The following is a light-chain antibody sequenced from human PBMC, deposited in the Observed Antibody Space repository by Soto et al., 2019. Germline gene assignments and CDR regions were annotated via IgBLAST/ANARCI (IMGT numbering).Light chain of an antibody. J-gene: IGLJ2*01. CDR2: EVS. CDR1: SSDVGGYNY. V-gene: IGLV2-8*01. Sequence: QSALTQPPSASGSPGQSVTISCTGTSSDVGGYNYVSWYQQYPGKAPKLMIYEVSKRPSGVPDRLSGSKSGNTASLTVSGLQAEDEADYYCSSYGGSDTLVFGGGTKLTVL. CDR3: SSYGGSDTLV.